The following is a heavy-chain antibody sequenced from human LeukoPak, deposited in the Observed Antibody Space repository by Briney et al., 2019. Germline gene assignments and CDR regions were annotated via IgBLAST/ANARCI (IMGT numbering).Heavy chain of an antibody. Sequence: GGSLRLSCAASGFTFSIYGMHWVRQAPGKGLEWVAFIRYDGSNKYYADSVKGRFTISRDNSKNTLYLQMNSLRAEDTAVYYCGSIYVGSSTTYDYDYWGQGTMVTVSS. V-gene: IGHV3-30*02. CDR3: GSIYVGSSTTYDYDY. CDR2: IRYDGSNK. J-gene: IGHJ4*02. CDR1: GFTFSIYG. D-gene: IGHD5-12*01.